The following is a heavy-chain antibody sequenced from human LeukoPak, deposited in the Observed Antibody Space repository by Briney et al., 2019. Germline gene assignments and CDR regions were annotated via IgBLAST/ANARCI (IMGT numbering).Heavy chain of an antibody. V-gene: IGHV1-46*02. CDR1: GYTFNSYG. D-gene: IGHD6-19*01. CDR3: ASGAIAVAESHYYYYYGMDV. J-gene: IGHJ6*02. Sequence: ASVKVSCKASGYTFNSYGINWVRQAPGQGLEWMGIINPSGGSTSYAQKFQGRVTMTRDTSTSTVYMELSSLRSEDTAVYYCASGAIAVAESHYYYYYGMDVWGQGTMVTVSS. CDR2: INPSGGST.